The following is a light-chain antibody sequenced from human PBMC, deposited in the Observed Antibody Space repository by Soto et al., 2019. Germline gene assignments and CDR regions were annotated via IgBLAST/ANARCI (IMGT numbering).Light chain of an antibody. CDR3: RQHNSYPQT. J-gene: IGKJ1*01. CDR1: QGIRND. V-gene: IGKV1-17*01. CDR2: AAS. Sequence: DIQMTQSPSSLSASVGDRVTITCRASQGIRNDLAWYQQKPGKAPKRLIYAASSFQSAVPARFSSSGSGTYFPITISSVQPEDVATYYCRQHNSYPQTFGQGTKVEIK.